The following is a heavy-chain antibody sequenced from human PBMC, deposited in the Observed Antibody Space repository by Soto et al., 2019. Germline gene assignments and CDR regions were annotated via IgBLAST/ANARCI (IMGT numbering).Heavy chain of an antibody. CDR3: VRALGYGWFDP. CDR2: IKEDGSEK. D-gene: IGHD5-18*01. Sequence: GGSLRLSCGASGFTFRNYWMTWVRQAPGKGLEWVANIKEDGSEKYYADSVEGRFTISRDNAKNSLYLQMNSLTADDTAVYYCVRALGYGWFDPWGQGTLVTVSS. CDR1: GFTFRNYW. J-gene: IGHJ5*02. V-gene: IGHV3-7*04.